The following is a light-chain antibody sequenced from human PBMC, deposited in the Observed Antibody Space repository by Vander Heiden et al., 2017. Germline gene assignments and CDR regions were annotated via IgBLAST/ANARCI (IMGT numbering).Light chain of an antibody. CDR1: QGIFNY. CDR2: ATS. V-gene: IGKV1-27*01. J-gene: IGKJ4*01. Sequence: DIQMTQSPSSLSASVGDRVTITCRASQGIFNYLAWYQQKPGKVPMLLIYATSTLQSGVPSRFSGTGFGTDFTLTISSLQPEDVATYYCQKYNSALGTFGGGTKVEI. CDR3: QKYNSALGT.